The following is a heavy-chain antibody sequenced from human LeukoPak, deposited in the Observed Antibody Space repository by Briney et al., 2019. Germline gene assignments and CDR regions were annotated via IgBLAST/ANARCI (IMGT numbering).Heavy chain of an antibody. Sequence: SETLSLTCTVSGGSISSYYWSWIRQPAGKGLEWIGRIYTSGSTNYNPSLKSRVTMSVDTSKNQFSLKLSSVTAADTAVYYCAREREDYGDFNFDYWGQGTLVTVSS. D-gene: IGHD4-17*01. CDR3: AREREDYGDFNFDY. J-gene: IGHJ4*02. V-gene: IGHV4-4*07. CDR2: IYTSGST. CDR1: GGSISSYY.